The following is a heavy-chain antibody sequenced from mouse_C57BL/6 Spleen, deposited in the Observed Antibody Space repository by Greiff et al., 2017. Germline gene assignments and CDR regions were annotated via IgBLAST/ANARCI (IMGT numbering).Heavy chain of an antibody. J-gene: IGHJ2*01. CDR2: ILPGSGST. Sequence: QVQLQQSGAELMKPGASVRLSCKATGYTFTGYWIEWVKQRPGHGLEWIGEILPGSGSTNYNEKFKGKATFTADTSSNTAYMQLSSLTTEDSAIYYCARWDTYGNYRYYFDYWGQGTTRTVSS. CDR3: ARWDTYGNYRYYFDY. CDR1: GYTFTGYW. V-gene: IGHV1-9*01. D-gene: IGHD2-1*01.